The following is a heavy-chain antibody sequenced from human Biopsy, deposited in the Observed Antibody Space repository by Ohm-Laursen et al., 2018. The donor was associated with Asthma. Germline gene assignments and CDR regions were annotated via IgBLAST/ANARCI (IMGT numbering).Heavy chain of an antibody. V-gene: IGHV3-21*01. Sequence: GSLRFSCTASGFTFSHYNMNWVRQAPGKGLEWVSSITDTSRYIKYADSVKDRFTISRDNAKNSLYLQMNSLRAEDTAVYYCARDGPDLPTELDYWGPGTLVTVSS. CDR3: ARDGPDLPTELDY. CDR1: GFTFSHYN. J-gene: IGHJ4*02. D-gene: IGHD1-14*01. CDR2: ITDTSRYI.